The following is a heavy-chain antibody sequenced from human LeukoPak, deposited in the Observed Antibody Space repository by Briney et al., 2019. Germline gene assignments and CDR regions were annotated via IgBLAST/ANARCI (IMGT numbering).Heavy chain of an antibody. D-gene: IGHD6-13*01. CDR3: ARESSSQVFRY. CDR2: INHSGST. J-gene: IGHJ4*02. Sequence: SETLSLTCAVYGGSFSGYYWSWIRQPPGKGLEWIGEINHSGSTNYNPSLKSRATISVDTSKNQFSLKLSSVTAADTAVYYCARESSSQVFRYWGQGTLVTVSS. V-gene: IGHV4-34*01. CDR1: GGSFSGYY.